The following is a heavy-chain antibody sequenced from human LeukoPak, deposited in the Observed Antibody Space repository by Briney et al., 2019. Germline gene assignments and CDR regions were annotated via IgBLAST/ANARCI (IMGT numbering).Heavy chain of an antibody. Sequence: GGSLRLSCAASGFTLSSYWMSWVRQAPGKGLEWVANIKQDGSEKYYVDSVKGRFTISRDNAKNSLYLQMNSLRAEDTAVYYCAHLGFWGQGTLVTVSS. CDR2: IKQDGSEK. J-gene: IGHJ4*02. CDR1: GFTLSSYW. V-gene: IGHV3-7*01. CDR3: AHLGF.